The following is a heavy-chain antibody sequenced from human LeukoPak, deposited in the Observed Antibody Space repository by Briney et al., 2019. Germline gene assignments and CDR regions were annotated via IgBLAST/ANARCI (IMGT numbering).Heavy chain of an antibody. CDR3: AKDYLGVGATTGACYYYYGMDV. CDR1: GFTFDDYA. CDR2: ISWNSGSI. J-gene: IGHJ6*02. Sequence: GGSLRLSCAASGFTFDDYAMHWVRQAPGKGLEWVSGISWNSGSIGYADSVKGRFTISRDNAKNSLYLQMNSLRAEDTALYYCAKDYLGVGATTGACYYYYGMDVWGQGTTVTVSS. V-gene: IGHV3-9*01. D-gene: IGHD1-26*01.